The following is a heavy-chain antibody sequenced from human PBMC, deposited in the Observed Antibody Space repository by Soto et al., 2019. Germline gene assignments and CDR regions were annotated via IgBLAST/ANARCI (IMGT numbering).Heavy chain of an antibody. CDR2: IIPIFGTA. V-gene: IGHV1-69*13. J-gene: IGHJ3*02. Sequence: SVKVSCKASGGTFSSYAISWVRQAPGQGLEWMGGIIPIFGTANYAQKFQGRVTITADESTSTAYMELSSLRSEDTAVYYCATEPVMIVVAAGAFDIWGQGTMVTVSS. D-gene: IGHD3-22*01. CDR1: GGTFSSYA. CDR3: ATEPVMIVVAAGAFDI.